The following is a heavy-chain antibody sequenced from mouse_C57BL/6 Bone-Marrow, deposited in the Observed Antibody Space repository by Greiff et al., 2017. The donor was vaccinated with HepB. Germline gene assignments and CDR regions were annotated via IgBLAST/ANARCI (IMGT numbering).Heavy chain of an antibody. D-gene: IGHD1-1*01. CDR2: IYPGSGST. J-gene: IGHJ2*01. V-gene: IGHV1-55*01. CDR1: GYTFTSYW. CDR3: ARDTTVVATDYFDY. Sequence: VQLQQPGAELVKPGASVKMSCKASGYTFTSYWITWVKQRPGQGLESIGDIYPGSGSTNYNEKFKSKATLTVDTSSSTAYMQLSSLTSEDSAVYYCARDTTVVATDYFDYWGQGTTLTVSS.